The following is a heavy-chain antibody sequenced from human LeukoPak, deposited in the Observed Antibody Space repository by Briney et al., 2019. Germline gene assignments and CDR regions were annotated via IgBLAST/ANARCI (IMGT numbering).Heavy chain of an antibody. CDR2: IYHSGIT. CDR3: ATLVSTRYYFDY. CDR1: DYSISSGYGYY. D-gene: IGHD5/OR15-5a*01. V-gene: IGHV4-38-2*02. J-gene: IGHJ4*02. Sequence: SSETLSLTCTVSDYSISSGYGYYWGWIRQPPGKGLEWIGNIYHSGITYYNHFNSSLKSRVTISIDTSKNQFSLRLTSVTAADTAVYFCATLVSTRYYFDYWGQGTLVTVSS.